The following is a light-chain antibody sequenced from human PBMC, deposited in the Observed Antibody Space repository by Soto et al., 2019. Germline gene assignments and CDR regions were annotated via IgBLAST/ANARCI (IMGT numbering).Light chain of an antibody. Sequence: QPVLTQPPSASATPGQRVTISCSGSTSNIEKFYVYWYQQLPGTAPKLLVYRDNQRPSGVPDRFSGSKSGTSASLAISGLGSDDEADYYCAAWDDSLRGVVFGGGTKLTVL. V-gene: IGLV1-47*01. J-gene: IGLJ2*01. CDR3: AAWDDSLRGVV. CDR2: RDN. CDR1: TSNIEKFY.